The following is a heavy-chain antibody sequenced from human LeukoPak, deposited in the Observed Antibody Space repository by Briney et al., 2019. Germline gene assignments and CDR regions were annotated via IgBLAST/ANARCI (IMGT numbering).Heavy chain of an antibody. CDR2: IYYSGST. V-gene: IGHV4-59*01. CDR1: GGSISSYY. D-gene: IGHD5-24*01. J-gene: IGHJ6*03. Sequence: ASETLSLTCTVSGGSISSYYWSWIRQPPGKGLEWIGYIYYSGSTNYNPSLKSRVTISVDTSKNQFSLKLSSVTAADTAVYYCAREGTMATTNYYYYYYYMDVWGKGTTVTVSS. CDR3: AREGTMATTNYYYYYYYMDV.